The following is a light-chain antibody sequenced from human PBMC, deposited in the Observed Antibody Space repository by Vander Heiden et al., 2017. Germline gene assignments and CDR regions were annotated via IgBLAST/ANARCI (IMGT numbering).Light chain of an antibody. V-gene: IGLV1-47*02. J-gene: IGLJ3*02. CDR1: SSSVGDNF. CDR2: STN. Sequence: QSALTQPPSASGPPGQRVTISCSGSSSSVGDNFVYWYQQLPGTAPKLLIYSTNQRPSGVPDRFSGSKSGTSASLVISGLRSEDEADYHCAAWDDSLSGPVFGGGTKLTVL. CDR3: AAWDDSLSGPV.